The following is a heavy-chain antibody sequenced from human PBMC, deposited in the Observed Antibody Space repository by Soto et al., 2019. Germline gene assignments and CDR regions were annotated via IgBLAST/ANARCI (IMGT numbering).Heavy chain of an antibody. CDR2: IYASGST. V-gene: IGHV4-4*07. CDR1: GGSISSYF. J-gene: IGHJ4*02. CDR3: ARFPSGYRSSWYYFHF. Sequence: SENLSLTCTVSGGSISSYFWSWIRQPAGKGLEWIGRIYASGSTNYNPSLKSRVTMSVDTSKNQFSLKLSSVTAADTAVYYCARFPSGYRSSWYYFHFCGQAALLTVST. D-gene: IGHD6-13*01.